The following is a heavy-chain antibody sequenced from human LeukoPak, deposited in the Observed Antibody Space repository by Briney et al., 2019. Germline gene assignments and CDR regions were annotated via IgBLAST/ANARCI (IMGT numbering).Heavy chain of an antibody. CDR3: ASRYPPSARDAFDI. J-gene: IGHJ3*02. CDR1: GFTFSSYW. V-gene: IGHV3-74*01. D-gene: IGHD3-16*02. CDR2: INSDGSST. Sequence: GGSLRLSCAASGFTFSSYWMHWVRQAPGKGLVWVSRINSDGSSTSYADSVKGRFTISRDNSKNTLYLQMNSLRAEVTAVYYCASRYPPSARDAFDIWGQGTMVTVSS.